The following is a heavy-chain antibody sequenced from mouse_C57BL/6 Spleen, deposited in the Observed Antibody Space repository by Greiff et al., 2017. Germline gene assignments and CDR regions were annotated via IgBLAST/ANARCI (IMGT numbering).Heavy chain of an antibody. D-gene: IGHD2-2*01. V-gene: IGHV6-6*01. CDR3: TSLYGYDGYFDV. Sequence: EVHLVESGGGLVQPGGSMKLSCAASGFTFSDAWMDWVRQSPEKGLEWVAEIRNKANNHATYYAESVKGRFTISRDDSKSSVYLQMNSLRAEDTGIYYCTSLYGYDGYFDVWGTGTTVTVSS. CDR1: GFTFSDAW. J-gene: IGHJ1*03. CDR2: IRNKANNHAT.